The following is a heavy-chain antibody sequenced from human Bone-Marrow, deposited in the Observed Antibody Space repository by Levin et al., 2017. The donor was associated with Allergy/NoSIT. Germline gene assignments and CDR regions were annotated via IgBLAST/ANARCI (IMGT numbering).Heavy chain of an antibody. V-gene: IGHV5-51*01. CDR3: ARAHGTAVTPNDCFDI. D-gene: IGHD4-17*01. CDR2: IYPDDSDT. Sequence: GESLKISCKGSGYSFTNYWIGWVRQMPGKGLEWMGIIYPDDSDTRYSPSFQGQVTISANKSISTAFLRWSSLKASDTAIYYCARAHGTAVTPNDCFDIWGQGTMITVSS. CDR1: GYSFTNYW. J-gene: IGHJ3*02.